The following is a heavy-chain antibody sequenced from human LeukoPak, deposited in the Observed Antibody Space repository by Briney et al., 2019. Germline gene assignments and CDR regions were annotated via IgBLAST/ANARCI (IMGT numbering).Heavy chain of an antibody. CDR2: IYTSGSA. CDR3: ASARGDYVPLDY. J-gene: IGHJ4*02. CDR1: GGSISNYY. V-gene: IGHV4-4*07. Sequence: SETLSLTCTVSGGSISNYYWSWIRQPAGKGLEWIGRIYTSGSANYNPSLKSRVTMSVDTSKNQFSLKLSSVTATDTAVYYCASARGDYVPLDYWGQGSLVTVSS. D-gene: IGHD4-17*01.